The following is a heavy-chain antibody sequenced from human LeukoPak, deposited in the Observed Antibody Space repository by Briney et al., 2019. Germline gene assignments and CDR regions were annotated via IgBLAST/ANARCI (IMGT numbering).Heavy chain of an antibody. CDR2: IMQDGSEK. J-gene: IGHJ4*02. V-gene: IGHV3-7*01. D-gene: IGHD3-3*01. CDR3: ARSPHVLRFLEWLLGEFDY. CDR1: EFTLSHYG. Sequence: TGGSLRLSCAASEFTLSHYGIHWVRQAPRKGLEWVANIMQDGSEKYYVDSVKGRFTIFRDNAKNSLYLQMNSLRAEDTAVYYCARSPHVLRFLEWLLGEFDYWGQGTLVTVSS.